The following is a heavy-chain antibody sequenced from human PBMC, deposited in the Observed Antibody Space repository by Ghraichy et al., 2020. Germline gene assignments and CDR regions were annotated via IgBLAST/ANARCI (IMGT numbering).Heavy chain of an antibody. Sequence: SETLSLTCTVSGGSISSSSYYWGWIRQPPGKGLEWIGSIYYSGSTYYNPSLKSRVTISVDTSKNQFSLKLSSVTAADTAVYYCARDHDIVVVQVFDYWGQGTLVTVSS. D-gene: IGHD2-2*01. J-gene: IGHJ4*02. V-gene: IGHV4-39*02. CDR3: ARDHDIVVVQVFDY. CDR1: GGSISSSSYY. CDR2: IYYSGST.